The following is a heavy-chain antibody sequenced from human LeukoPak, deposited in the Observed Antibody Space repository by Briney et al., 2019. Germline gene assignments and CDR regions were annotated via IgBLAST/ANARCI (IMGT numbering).Heavy chain of an antibody. CDR1: GFTFSNYW. CDR3: ARDDEITFGTVN. J-gene: IGHJ4*02. V-gene: IGHV3-7*01. Sequence: GGSLRLSCAASGFTFSNYWMTWVRQAPGKGLEWVANIKEDGSEKYYVDPVKGRFTISRDNAKKSLYLEMNSLRAEDTAVYYCARDDEITFGTVNWGQGTLVTVSS. CDR2: IKEDGSEK. D-gene: IGHD3-16*01.